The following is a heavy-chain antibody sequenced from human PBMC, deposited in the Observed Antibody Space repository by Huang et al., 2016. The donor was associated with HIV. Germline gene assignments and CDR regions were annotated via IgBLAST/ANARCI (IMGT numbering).Heavy chain of an antibody. CDR3: ARPLLGYTYGYYFDH. V-gene: IGHV5-51*03. J-gene: IGHJ4*02. CDR2: IYPGDSET. D-gene: IGHD5-18*01. Sequence: EVQLVQSGAEVKKPGESLKISCKGSGFSFTNYWIGWVRQMPGKGLEWMGIIYPGDSETTYSPSFEGQVTISADKSINTAYLQWSSLKASDSAIYYCARPLLGYTYGYYFDHWGRGTLVTVSS. CDR1: GFSFTNYW.